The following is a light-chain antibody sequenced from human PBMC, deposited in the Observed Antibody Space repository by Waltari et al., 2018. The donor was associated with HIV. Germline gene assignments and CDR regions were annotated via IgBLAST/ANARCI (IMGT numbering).Light chain of an antibody. CDR2: GVN. V-gene: IGLV2-8*01. J-gene: IGLJ2*01. CDR3: SSYGGSNNVV. Sequence: QSALTPPPSASGSPGPSVTPSCTGTSRDVGGYNSVHWYKQHPGKAPKLMTYGVNKRPSGVPDRFSGSKSGNTASLTVSGLQGEDEAEYYCSSYGGSNNVVFGGGTKLTVL. CDR1: SRDVGGYNS.